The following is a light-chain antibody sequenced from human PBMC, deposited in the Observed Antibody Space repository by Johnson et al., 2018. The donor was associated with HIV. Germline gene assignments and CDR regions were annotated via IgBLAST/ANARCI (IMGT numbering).Light chain of an antibody. J-gene: IGLJ1*01. CDR3: GTWDSSLCAYV. CDR1: SSNIENNY. Sequence: QSVLTQPPSVSATPGQKVTISCSGSSSNIENNYVSWYQQLPETAPKLLIYENNKRPSGIPDRFSGSKSGTSATLGVTGLQTGDEADYFCGTWDSSLCAYVFGTATKVTVL. V-gene: IGLV1-51*02. CDR2: ENN.